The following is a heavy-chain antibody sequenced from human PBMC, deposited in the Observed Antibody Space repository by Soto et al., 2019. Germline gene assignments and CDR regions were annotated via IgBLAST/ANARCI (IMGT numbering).Heavy chain of an antibody. Sequence: GGSLRLSCAASGFTFTTYEMNWVRLAPGKELEWLSYISGSGATTYYGDSVKGRFTISRDNGKNSLYLQMNSLRVEDTAVYFCAGRDGHSRRKPPYYYYYYGFNVWGQGTTVTVSS. D-gene: IGHD4-4*01. J-gene: IGHJ6*02. CDR2: ISGSGATT. CDR3: AGRDGHSRRKPPYYYYYYGFNV. CDR1: GFTFTTYE. V-gene: IGHV3-48*03.